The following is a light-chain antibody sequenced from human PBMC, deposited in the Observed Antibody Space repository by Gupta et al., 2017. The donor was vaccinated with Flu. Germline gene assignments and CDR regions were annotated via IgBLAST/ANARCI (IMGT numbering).Light chain of an antibody. V-gene: IGLV2-18*02. Sequence: QSALTQPASVSGSPGQSITISCTGTSSDVGSYNRVSWYQQPPGTAPKLIISEVTNRPSGVPGRFSGSRAGNTASLTISGLQAEDEGDYYCSSFTNSNTWVFGGGTKVTVL. CDR3: SSFTNSNTWV. CDR1: SSDVGSYNR. CDR2: EVT. J-gene: IGLJ3*02.